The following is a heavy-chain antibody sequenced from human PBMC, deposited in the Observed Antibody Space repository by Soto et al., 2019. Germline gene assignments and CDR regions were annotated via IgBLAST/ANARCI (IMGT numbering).Heavy chain of an antibody. CDR3: ARARQLWFGAYGMDA. CDR1: GGSFSGYY. Sequence: SETLSLTCAVYGGSFSGYYWSWIRQPPGKGLEWIGEINHSGSTNYNPSLKSRVTISVDTSKNQFSLKLSSVTAADTAVYYCARARQLWFGAYGMDAWGQGTAV. V-gene: IGHV4-34*01. CDR2: INHSGST. D-gene: IGHD3-10*01. J-gene: IGHJ6*02.